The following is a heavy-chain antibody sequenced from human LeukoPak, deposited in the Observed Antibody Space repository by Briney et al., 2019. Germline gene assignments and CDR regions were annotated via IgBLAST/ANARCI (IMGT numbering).Heavy chain of an antibody. CDR1: GFTFSTYG. D-gene: IGHD7-27*01. V-gene: IGHV3-30*18. J-gene: IGHJ4*02. CDR3: AKDWGNWGYGYYFDH. CDR2: ASYDGSNK. Sequence: GGSLRLSCVASGFTFSTYGMHWVRQAPGKGLEWVAVASYDGSNKYYADSVKGRFTISRDNPKNTLYLQMNSLRAEDTAVYYCAKDWGNWGYGYYFDHWGQGTLVTVSS.